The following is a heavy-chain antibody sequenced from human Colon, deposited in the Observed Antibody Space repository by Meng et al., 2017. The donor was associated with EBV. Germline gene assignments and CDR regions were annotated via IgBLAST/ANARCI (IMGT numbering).Heavy chain of an antibody. V-gene: IGHV3-15*01. D-gene: IGHD1-26*01. J-gene: IGHJ4*02. Sequence: EVQLVESXXXXVXXGESLRLSCTASGFTFTNAWMNWFRQAPGKGLEWVGRTRSQIDGRTTDYTAPVKGRFTISRDDSKTTLYLQMNRLKIEDSAVYYCTTDEGGSRFWGQGTLVTVSS. CDR1: GFTFTNAW. CDR2: TRSQIDGRTT. CDR3: TTDEGGSRF.